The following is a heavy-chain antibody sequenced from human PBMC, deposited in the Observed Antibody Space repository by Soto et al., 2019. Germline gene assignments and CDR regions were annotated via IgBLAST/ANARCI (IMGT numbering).Heavy chain of an antibody. Sequence: QLQLQESGPGLVKPSETLSLTCTVSGGSISSSNYYWGWLRQPPGQALEWIGSISERGSTYYTPSLKSRVTRSVDTSKHRFSVKLSTVTAGGTAVYYCAGHHYYDGAKYLPYWVQRSLV. CDR2: ISERGST. CDR1: GGSISSSNYY. V-gene: IGHV4-39*01. D-gene: IGHD1-26*01. CDR3: AGHHYYDGAKYLPY. J-gene: IGHJ4*02.